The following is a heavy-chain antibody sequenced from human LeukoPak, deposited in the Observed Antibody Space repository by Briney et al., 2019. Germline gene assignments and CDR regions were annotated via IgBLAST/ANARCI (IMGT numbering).Heavy chain of an antibody. CDR1: GFTFSDYA. CDR2: ISFSGRST. D-gene: IGHD1-26*01. CDR3: AKDREKAVGATIFDH. J-gene: IGHJ4*02. Sequence: GGSLRLSCAVSGFTFSDYAMSWVRQAPGKGLEWVLGISFSGRSTNYADSVKGRFIISRDNSNNTLYQQMNSLRAEDTAVYYCAKDREKAVGATIFDHWGQGTLVTVSS. V-gene: IGHV3-23*01.